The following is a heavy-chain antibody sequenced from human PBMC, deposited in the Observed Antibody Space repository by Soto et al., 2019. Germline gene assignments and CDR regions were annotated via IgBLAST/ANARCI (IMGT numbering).Heavy chain of an antibody. V-gene: IGHV4-39*01. CDR2: IYHSGST. Sequence: QLQLQESGPGLVKPSETLSLTCTVSGGSISSSSYYWGWIRQPPGKGLEWIGSIYHSGSTYYNPSLKSRVTISVDTSKNQFSLKLSSVTAADTAVYYCRVWDGDASFYYYYGMDVWGQGTTVTVSS. D-gene: IGHD4-17*01. CDR3: RVWDGDASFYYYYGMDV. CDR1: GGSISSSSYY. J-gene: IGHJ6*02.